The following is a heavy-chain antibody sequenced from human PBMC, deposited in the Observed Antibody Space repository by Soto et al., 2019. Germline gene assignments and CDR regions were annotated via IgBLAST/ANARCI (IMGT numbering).Heavy chain of an antibody. V-gene: IGHV1-69*06. CDR1: GGTFGSYA. CDR3: ARSQGSSTSLEIYYYYYYGMDV. Sequence: QVQLVQSGAEVKKPGSSVKVSCKASGGTFGSYAISWVRQAPGQGLEWMGGIIPIPGTANYAKKFQGRVTIAADKSTSTAYMELSSLRSEDTAVYYCARSQGSSTSLEIYYYYYYGMDVWGQGTTVTVSS. D-gene: IGHD2-2*01. CDR2: IIPIPGTA. J-gene: IGHJ6*02.